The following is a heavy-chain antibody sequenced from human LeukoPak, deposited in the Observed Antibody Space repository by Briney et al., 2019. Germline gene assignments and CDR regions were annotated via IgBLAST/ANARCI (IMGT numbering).Heavy chain of an antibody. Sequence: PGGSLRLSCAGSGFTFSNYAMHWVRQAPGKGLEWVAVISNDGSNKYYADSVKGRFTISRDNAKNSLFLQMNSLRAEDTAVYYCARVLRYCSGGNCYSGGLGYMDVWGKGTTVTISS. CDR2: ISNDGSNK. CDR3: ARVLRYCSGGNCYSGGLGYMDV. J-gene: IGHJ6*03. CDR1: GFTFSNYA. D-gene: IGHD2-15*01. V-gene: IGHV3-30*04.